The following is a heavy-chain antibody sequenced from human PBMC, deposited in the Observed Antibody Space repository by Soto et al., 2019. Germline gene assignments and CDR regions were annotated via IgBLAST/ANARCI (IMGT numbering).Heavy chain of an antibody. Sequence: QVQLQESGPGLVKPSQTLSLTCAVSGGSISSSDHYWSLIRQPPGKGLEWIGYINYSGRTYYNPSLKSRLTISLDTSKNQFSLKLSSVTAADTAVYFCARFSSLDKDYGVDVWGKGTTVTVSS. D-gene: IGHD6-13*01. V-gene: IGHV4-30-4*01. CDR3: ARFSSLDKDYGVDV. CDR1: GGSISSSDHY. CDR2: INYSGRT. J-gene: IGHJ6*04.